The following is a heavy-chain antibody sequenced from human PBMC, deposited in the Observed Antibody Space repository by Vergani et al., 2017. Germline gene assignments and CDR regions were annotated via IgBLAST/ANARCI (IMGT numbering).Heavy chain of an antibody. CDR3: TTGIMGAHYYYYGMDV. D-gene: IGHD3-16*01. CDR2: IKSKTDGGTT. V-gene: IGHV3-15*01. J-gene: IGHJ6*02. Sequence: EVQLVESGGGLVKPGGSLRLSCAASGFTFSNAWMSWVRQAPGKGLEWVGRIKSKTDGGTTDYAAPVKGRFTISRDDSKNTLYLQMNSLKTEDTAVYYXTTGIMGAHYYYYGMDVWGQGTTVTVSS. CDR1: GFTFSNAW.